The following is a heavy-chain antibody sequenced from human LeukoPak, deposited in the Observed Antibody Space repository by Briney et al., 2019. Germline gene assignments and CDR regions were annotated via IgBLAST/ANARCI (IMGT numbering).Heavy chain of an antibody. CDR2: ISHSGTT. J-gene: IGHJ5*02. CDR1: GGSISSYY. CDR3: ARDQSKIWGGYNWFDP. V-gene: IGHV4-59*01. D-gene: IGHD3-16*01. Sequence: KPSETLSLTCTVSGGSISSYYWTWIRQPPGKGLEWIGYISHSGTTNYNPSLKSRVLISIDTSKNQFSLTLNSVTAADTAVYYCARDQSKIWGGYNWFDPWGQGSLVTVSS.